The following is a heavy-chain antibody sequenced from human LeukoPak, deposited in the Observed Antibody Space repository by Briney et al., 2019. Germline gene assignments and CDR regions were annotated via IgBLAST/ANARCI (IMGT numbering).Heavy chain of an antibody. J-gene: IGHJ3*02. Sequence: GGSLRLSCAAPGFTFNSYWMHWVRQAPGKGLVWVSRINSDGSGTSDADYVKGRFTISRDNSKNTLYLQMNSLRAEDTAMYYCARDRLTNDAFDIWGQGTMVTVSS. CDR1: GFTFNSYW. D-gene: IGHD2-8*01. CDR2: INSDGSGT. V-gene: IGHV3-74*01. CDR3: ARDRLTNDAFDI.